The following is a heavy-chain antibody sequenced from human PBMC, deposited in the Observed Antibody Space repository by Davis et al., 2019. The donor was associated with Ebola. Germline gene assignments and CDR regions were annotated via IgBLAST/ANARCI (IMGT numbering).Heavy chain of an antibody. CDR2: IIPIIATA. CDR1: GGTLSRYT. CDR3: ARSITMVRVGWFDP. Sequence: SVKVSCKASGGTLSRYTISWVRQAPGQGLEWMGGIIPIIATADYAPKFQGRLTITADESTRTAYMELSSLRSEDTAMYYCARSITMVRVGWFDPWGQGTLVTVSS. J-gene: IGHJ5*02. D-gene: IGHD3-10*01. V-gene: IGHV1-69*13.